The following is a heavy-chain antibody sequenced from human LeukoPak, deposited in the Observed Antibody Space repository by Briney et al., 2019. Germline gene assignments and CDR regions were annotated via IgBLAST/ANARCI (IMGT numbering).Heavy chain of an antibody. Sequence: GESLKISCKGSGYTFTSYWIGWVRQMPGKGLEWMGIIYPGDPDTRYSPSFQGQVTISADKSINTAYLQWSSLKASDTAMYYCARLYYSSSWYPGYFQHWGQGTLVTVSS. J-gene: IGHJ1*01. V-gene: IGHV5-51*01. CDR3: ARLYYSSSWYPGYFQH. CDR2: IYPGDPDT. D-gene: IGHD6-13*01. CDR1: GYTFTSYW.